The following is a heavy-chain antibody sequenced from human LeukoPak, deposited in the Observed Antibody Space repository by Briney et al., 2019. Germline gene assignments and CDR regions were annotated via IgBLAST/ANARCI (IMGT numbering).Heavy chain of an antibody. Sequence: PSETLSLTCTVSGGSISNYYWSWIRQPAGKGLEWLGYIYYSGSTDYNPSLMGRLTISVDTSKNQFSLTLTSVTEADTAVYYCARDYGGKLDYWGHGTLVTVSS. D-gene: IGHD4-23*01. CDR1: GGSISNYY. CDR3: ARDYGGKLDY. V-gene: IGHV4-59*01. CDR2: IYYSGST. J-gene: IGHJ4*01.